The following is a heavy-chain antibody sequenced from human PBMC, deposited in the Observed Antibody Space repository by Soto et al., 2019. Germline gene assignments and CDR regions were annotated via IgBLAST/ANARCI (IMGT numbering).Heavy chain of an antibody. CDR3: ARDEVGECFPIYY. J-gene: IGHJ4*02. Sequence: EVQLVESGGGLVQPGGSLRLSCAASGFTFSNYWMHWVRQAPGKGLVWVSRINTDGTSTTYADSVKGRFTISRDNARNTLYMQMNSLRAEDTAVYYCARDEVGECFPIYYWGRGTLVTVSS. CDR2: INTDGTST. V-gene: IGHV3-74*01. D-gene: IGHD3-16*01. CDR1: GFTFSNYW.